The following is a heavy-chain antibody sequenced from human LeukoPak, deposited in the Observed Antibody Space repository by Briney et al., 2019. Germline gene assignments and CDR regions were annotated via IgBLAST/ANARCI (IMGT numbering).Heavy chain of an antibody. CDR3: ARMVGAHSFDY. Sequence: ASVKVSCKASGGTFSSYAISWVRQAPGQGLEGMGRIIPIFGTANYPQKFQGRVTITTDESTSTAYMELSSLRSEDTAVYYCARMVGAHSFDYWGQGTLVTVSS. D-gene: IGHD1-26*01. V-gene: IGHV1-69*05. CDR2: IIPIFGTA. CDR1: GGTFSSYA. J-gene: IGHJ4*02.